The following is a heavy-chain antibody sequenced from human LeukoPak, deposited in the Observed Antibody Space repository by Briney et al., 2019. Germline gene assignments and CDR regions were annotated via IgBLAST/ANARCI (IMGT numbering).Heavy chain of an antibody. V-gene: IGHV3-7*01. CDR2: IKQDGSAK. Sequence: GGSLRLSCAASRITFTYWMSWVRQAPGTGLEWVANIKQDGSAKYYVDSVKGRFIISRDNAKKSLFLQMNSLRAEDTAVYYCASSFSDDFWSGHFWGQGTLVTVSS. D-gene: IGHD3-3*01. J-gene: IGHJ4*02. CDR3: ASSFSDDFWSGHF. CDR1: RITFTYW.